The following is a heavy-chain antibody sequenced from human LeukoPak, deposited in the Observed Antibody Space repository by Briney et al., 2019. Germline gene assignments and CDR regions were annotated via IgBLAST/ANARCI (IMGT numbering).Heavy chain of an antibody. J-gene: IGHJ4*02. CDR2: ISYDGSNK. D-gene: IGHD3-10*01. V-gene: IGHV3-30*04. Sequence: GGSLRLSCAASGFTLSSYAIHWVRQAPGKGLEWVAVISYDGSNKYYADSVKGRFTISRDNAKNSLYLQMNSLRAEDTAIYYCARDFYYGSGRFDYWGQGTLVTVSS. CDR3: ARDFYYGSGRFDY. CDR1: GFTLSSYA.